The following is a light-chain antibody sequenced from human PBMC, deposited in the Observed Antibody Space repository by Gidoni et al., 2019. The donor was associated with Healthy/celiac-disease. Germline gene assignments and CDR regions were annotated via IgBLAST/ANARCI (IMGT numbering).Light chain of an antibody. CDR1: ALPKQY. CDR2: KDS. V-gene: IGLV3-25*03. CDR3: QSADSSGTYVV. J-gene: IGLJ2*01. Sequence: YELTQPPSVAVSPGQTARITCSGDALPKQYAYWYQQKPGQAPVLVIYKDSERPSGIPERFSGSSSGTTVTLTISGVQAEDEADYYCQSADSSGTYVVFGGGTKLTVL.